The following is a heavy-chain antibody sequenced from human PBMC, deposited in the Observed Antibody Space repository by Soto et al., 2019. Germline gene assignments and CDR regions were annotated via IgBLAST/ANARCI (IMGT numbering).Heavy chain of an antibody. Sequence: QVQLVQSGAEVKKPGSSVKVSCKASGGTFSSYTITWVRQAPGQGLEWMGRIVPILGIPNYAQKFQGRVTITADKSTSTAXMELSXLRSXDTAVYYCAXXRGXYGMDVWGQGTTVTVSS. CDR3: AXXRGXYGMDV. CDR1: GGTFSSYT. D-gene: IGHD1-1*01. J-gene: IGHJ6*02. V-gene: IGHV1-69*02. CDR2: IVPILGIP.